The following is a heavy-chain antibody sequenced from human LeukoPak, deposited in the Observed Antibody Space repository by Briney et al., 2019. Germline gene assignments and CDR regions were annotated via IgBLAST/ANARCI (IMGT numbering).Heavy chain of an antibody. CDR2: IYTSGST. CDR1: GGSISSYY. Sequence: SETLSLTCTVSGGSISSYYWSWIRQPPGKGLEWIGYIYTSGSTNYNPSLKSRVTISVDTSKNQFSLKLSSVTAADTAVYYCARRGYGYGPAYSSLDYYYYYMDVWGKGTTVTVSS. V-gene: IGHV4-4*09. CDR3: ARRGYGYGPAYSSLDYYYYYMDV. J-gene: IGHJ6*03. D-gene: IGHD5-18*01.